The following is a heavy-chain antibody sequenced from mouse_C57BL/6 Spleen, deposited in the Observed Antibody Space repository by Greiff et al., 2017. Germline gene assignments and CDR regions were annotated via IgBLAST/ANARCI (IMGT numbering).Heavy chain of an antibody. V-gene: IGHV1-15*01. Sequence: QVQLQQSGAELVRPGASVTLSCKASGYTFTDYEMHWVKQTPVHGLEWIGAIDPETGGTAYNQKFKGKAILTADKSSSTAYMELRSLTSEDSAVYYCTREGFSDGYYREFAYWGQGTLVTVSA. CDR1: GYTFTDYE. D-gene: IGHD2-3*01. J-gene: IGHJ3*01. CDR3: TREGFSDGYYREFAY. CDR2: IDPETGGT.